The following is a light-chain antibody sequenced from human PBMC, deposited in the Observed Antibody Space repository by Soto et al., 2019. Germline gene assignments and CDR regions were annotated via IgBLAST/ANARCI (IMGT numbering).Light chain of an antibody. CDR2: EAS. Sequence: ALNQPASVSGSPRQSISISCPGPVRDVVSYSLVSWYQQHPCKAPSLMSYEASKRPSGISNRCSGSKTANAASLTISGLQAEDEVADSCYSFAGNGVTYVFGAGTKVTV. J-gene: IGLJ1*01. CDR1: VRDVVSYSL. CDR3: YSFAGNGVTYV. V-gene: IGLV2-23*01.